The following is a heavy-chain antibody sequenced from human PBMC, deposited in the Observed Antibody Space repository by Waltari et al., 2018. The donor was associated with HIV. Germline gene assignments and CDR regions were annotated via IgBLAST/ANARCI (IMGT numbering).Heavy chain of an antibody. Sequence: QVQLVESGGGVVRPGRSLRLSCAASGFSVSRYGMHWVRQAPGKGRGWGAFRWHYGSEKYYAGSVKGRFTVSRDTSKNTLYLEMNRLRAEDTAVYHCARDPGTLLIAVAGAFDYWGPGIPVTVSS. CDR2: RWHYGSEK. CDR3: ARDPGTLLIAVAGAFDY. D-gene: IGHD6-19*01. CDR1: GFSVSRYG. J-gene: IGHJ4*02. V-gene: IGHV3-33*01.